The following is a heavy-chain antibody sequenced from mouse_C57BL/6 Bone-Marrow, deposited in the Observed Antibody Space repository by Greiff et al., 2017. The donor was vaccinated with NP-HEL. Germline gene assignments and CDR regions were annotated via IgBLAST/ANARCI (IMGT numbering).Heavy chain of an antibody. Sequence: VQVVESGPGLVQPSQSLSITCTVSGFSLTSYGVHWVRQSPGKGLEWLGVIWSGGSTDYNAAFISRLSISKDNSKSQVFFKMNSLQADDTAIYYCARTPFYYDYDLDDWGQGTSVTVSS. CDR1: GFSLTSYG. J-gene: IGHJ4*01. D-gene: IGHD2-4*01. CDR2: IWSGGST. CDR3: ARTPFYYDYDLDD. V-gene: IGHV2-2*01.